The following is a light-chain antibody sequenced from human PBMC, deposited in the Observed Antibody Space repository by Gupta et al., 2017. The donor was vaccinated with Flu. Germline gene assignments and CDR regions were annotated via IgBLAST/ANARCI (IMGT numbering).Light chain of an antibody. CDR3: QHECFSPRT. Sequence: EIVLTHSPHTLFLSPGERATLSCGASQSLDTIHLAWYQQKPGLAPRLLIYDASSRATGLPDRFSGSGSGTNFTLTISRLEPEDSAVYYCQHECFSPRTFGQGTKVEIK. J-gene: IGKJ1*01. V-gene: IGKV3D-20*01. CDR2: DAS. CDR1: QSLDTIH.